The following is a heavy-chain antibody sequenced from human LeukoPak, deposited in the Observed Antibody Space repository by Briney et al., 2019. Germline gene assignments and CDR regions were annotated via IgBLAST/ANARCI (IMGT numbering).Heavy chain of an antibody. D-gene: IGHD2-2*02. CDR3: ASPLQYQLLYGFDP. CDR1: GFTFSSYA. J-gene: IGHJ5*02. Sequence: PGGSLRLSCAASGFTFSSYAMSWIRQPPGKGLEWIGEINHSGSTNYNPSLKSRVTISVDTSKNQFSLKLSSVTAADTAVYYCASPLQYQLLYGFDPWGQGTLVTVSS. CDR2: INHSGST. V-gene: IGHV4-34*01.